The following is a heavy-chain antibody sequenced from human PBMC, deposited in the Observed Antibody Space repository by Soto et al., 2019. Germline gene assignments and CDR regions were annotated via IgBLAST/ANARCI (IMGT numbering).Heavy chain of an antibody. CDR3: AKDRATTVTTFLDY. D-gene: IGHD4-17*01. Sequence: GGSLRLSCAASGFTFSSYTMSWVRQAPGKGLEWVSAVTGSGDNTHYADSVKGRFTISRDNSKNTLYLQMNSLRAEDTAVYYCAKDRATTVTTFLDYWGQGTLVTVSS. V-gene: IGHV3-23*01. CDR2: VTGSGDNT. CDR1: GFTFSSYT. J-gene: IGHJ4*02.